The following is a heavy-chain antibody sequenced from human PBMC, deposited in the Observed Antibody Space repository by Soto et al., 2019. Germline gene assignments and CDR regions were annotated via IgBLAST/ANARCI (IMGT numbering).Heavy chain of an antibody. CDR1: GFTFSSYG. CDR3: ARDSYYDFWSGYGHYYYYYMDV. CDR2: IWYDGSNK. J-gene: IGHJ6*03. D-gene: IGHD3-3*01. V-gene: IGHV3-33*01. Sequence: VASGGGVVQPGRSLRLSCAASGFTFSSYGMHWVRQAPGKGLEWVAVIWYDGSNKYYADSVKGRFTISRDNSKNTLDLQMNSLRAEDTAVYYCARDSYYDFWSGYGHYYYYYMDVWGKGTTVTVSS.